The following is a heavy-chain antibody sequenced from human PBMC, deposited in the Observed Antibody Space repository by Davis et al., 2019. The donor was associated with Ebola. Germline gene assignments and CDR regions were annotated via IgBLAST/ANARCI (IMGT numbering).Heavy chain of an antibody. D-gene: IGHD2-8*02. Sequence: AASVKVSCKASGGTFSTYAISWVRQAPGQGLEWMGGIIPIFGRANYGQKFQGRVTITADESTSTAYMELSSLRSDDTAVYYCARDSTGWLYFDNWGQGTLVTVSS. V-gene: IGHV1-69*13. J-gene: IGHJ4*02. CDR3: ARDSTGWLYFDN. CDR2: IIPIFGRA. CDR1: GGTFSTYA.